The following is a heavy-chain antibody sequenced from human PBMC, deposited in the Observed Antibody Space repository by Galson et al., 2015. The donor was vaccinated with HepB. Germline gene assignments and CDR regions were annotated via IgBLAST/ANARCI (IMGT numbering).Heavy chain of an antibody. CDR3: ARGRAYYDFRSGYYPYYFDY. CDR2: MNPNSGNT. V-gene: IGHV1-8*01. Sequence: SVKVSCKASGYTFTSYDINWVRQATGQGLEWMGWMNPNSGNTGYAQKFQGRVTMTRNTSISTAYMELSSLRSEDTAVYYCARGRAYYDFRSGYYPYYFDYWGQGTLVTVSS. D-gene: IGHD3-3*01. J-gene: IGHJ4*02. CDR1: GYTFTSYD.